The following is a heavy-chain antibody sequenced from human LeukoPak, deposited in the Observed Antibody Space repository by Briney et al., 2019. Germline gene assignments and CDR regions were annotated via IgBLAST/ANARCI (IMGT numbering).Heavy chain of an antibody. CDR1: GFSFRNYG. D-gene: IGHD4-23*01. J-gene: IGHJ4*02. Sequence: GRSLRLSCAASGFSFRNYGIHWVRQAPGKGLEWVANIKQDGSDKYYVDSVKGRFTISRDNAKNSLYLQMNSLRAEDTAVYYCARKTVVGSYFDYWGQGTPVTVSS. CDR2: IKQDGSDK. CDR3: ARKTVVGSYFDY. V-gene: IGHV3-7*03.